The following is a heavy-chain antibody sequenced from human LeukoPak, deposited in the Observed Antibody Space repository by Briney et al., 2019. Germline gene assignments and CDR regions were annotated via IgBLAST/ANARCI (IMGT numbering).Heavy chain of an antibody. Sequence: AGSLRLSCSASGLTVTNAWMNWVRQAPGEGLDWVGRIASKTDGGATDYAAPVKGRFTISRDDSKHTLNLQMNSLKTEDTAVYYCTTGIRGDWGQGTLVTVSS. J-gene: IGHJ4*02. CDR3: TTGIRGD. CDR2: IASKTDGGAT. CDR1: GLTVTNAW. D-gene: IGHD3-10*01. V-gene: IGHV3-15*07.